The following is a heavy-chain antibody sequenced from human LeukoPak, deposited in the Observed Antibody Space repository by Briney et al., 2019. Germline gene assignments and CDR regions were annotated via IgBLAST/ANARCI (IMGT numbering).Heavy chain of an antibody. CDR1: GYTFNVYY. CDR3: ARDRAYGVGAIGQ. Sequence: ASVKVSCKASGYTFNVYYIHWVRQAPVQGLEWMGWINPNSGGTKYAQKFQGRVTMTRDTSINTAYMDLISLRSDDTAVYYCARDRAYGVGAIGQWGQGTLVTVSS. J-gene: IGHJ1*01. V-gene: IGHV1-2*02. D-gene: IGHD1-26*01. CDR2: INPNSGGT.